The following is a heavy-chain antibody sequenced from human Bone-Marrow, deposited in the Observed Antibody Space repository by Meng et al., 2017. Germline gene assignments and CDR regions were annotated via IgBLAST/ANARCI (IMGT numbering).Heavy chain of an antibody. CDR3: ATSFDSAGND. J-gene: IGHJ4*02. Sequence: GESLKISCAASGFTFSSYSMNWVRQAPGKGLEWVSSISSSSSYIYYADSVKGRFTISRDNAKNSLFLQMNSLTADDTAVYYCATSFDSAGNDWGQGTLVTVSS. V-gene: IGHV3-21*03. D-gene: IGHD6-19*01. CDR1: GFTFSSYS. CDR2: ISSSSSYI.